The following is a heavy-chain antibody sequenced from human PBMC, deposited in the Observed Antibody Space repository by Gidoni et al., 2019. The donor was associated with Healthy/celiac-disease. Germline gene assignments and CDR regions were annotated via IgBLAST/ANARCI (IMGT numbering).Heavy chain of an antibody. D-gene: IGHD1-1*01. V-gene: IGHV3-49*03. CDR3: TRVLTRSEVSTHWFDP. CDR2: IRSKDYGGTT. Sequence: EVQLVESGGGLLQPGRSLRLSCTAPGSTFVDYARSWFRQAPGKGLEWVGCIRSKDYGGTTEYDASVKGRFTISRDDSKSIAYLKMNSLKTEDTAVYYCTRVLTRSEVSTHWFDPWGQGTLVTVSS. J-gene: IGHJ5*02. CDR1: GSTFVDYA.